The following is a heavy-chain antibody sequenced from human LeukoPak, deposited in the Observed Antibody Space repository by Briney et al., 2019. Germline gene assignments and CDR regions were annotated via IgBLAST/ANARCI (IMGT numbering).Heavy chain of an antibody. J-gene: IGHJ6*04. D-gene: IGHD3-16*02. CDR2: ISAYNGNT. V-gene: IGHV1-18*04. CDR1: GFPFCSYA. Sequence: APVKGSCKGSGFPFCSYAVSWVRQAPGHRVEWMGWISAYNGNTNYAQKFQGRINVTIDTSTTTAYMELRSLRSDDTAVYYCARRSIVPNWYYYGMDVWGKGTTVTVSS. CDR3: ARRSIVPNWYYYGMDV.